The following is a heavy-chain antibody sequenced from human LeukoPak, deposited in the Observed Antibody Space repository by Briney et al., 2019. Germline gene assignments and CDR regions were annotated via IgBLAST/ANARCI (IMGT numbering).Heavy chain of an antibody. CDR3: ASTSCGGDCYSHY. V-gene: IGHV4-34*01. J-gene: IGHJ4*02. CDR1: GGSFSGYY. CDR2: INHSGST. D-gene: IGHD2-21*02. Sequence: PSETLSLTCAVYGGSFSGYYWSWIRQPPGKGLEWIGEINHSGSTNYNPSLKSRVTILVDTSKNQFSLKLSSVTAADTAVYYCASTSCGGDCYSHYWGQGTLVTVSS.